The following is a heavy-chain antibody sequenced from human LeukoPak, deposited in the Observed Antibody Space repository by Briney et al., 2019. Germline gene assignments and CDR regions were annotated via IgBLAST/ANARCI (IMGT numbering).Heavy chain of an antibody. J-gene: IGHJ5*02. V-gene: IGHV3-23*01. CDR1: GFTFSNYA. Sequence: GGSLRLSCAASGFTFSNYAMSWVRQAPGKGLEWVSAISASGGTTYYADSVKGRFTISRDNSKNTLYLQMNSLRAEDTAAYYCAKKGGYDILTGQKDWFDPWGQGTLVTVSS. D-gene: IGHD3-9*01. CDR2: ISASGGTT. CDR3: AKKGGYDILTGQKDWFDP.